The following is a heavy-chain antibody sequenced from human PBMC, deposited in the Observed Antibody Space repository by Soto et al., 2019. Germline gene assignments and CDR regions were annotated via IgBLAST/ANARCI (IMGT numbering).Heavy chain of an antibody. D-gene: IGHD3-3*01. J-gene: IGHJ1*01. CDR1: GGSISISSYY. CDR2: MYYSGGT. V-gene: IGHV4-39*01. CDR3: ARLDRFLEYFNH. Sequence: QLQLQESGPGLVKPSETLSLTCSVSGGSISISSYYWGWVRQPPGKGLEWIASMYYSGGTYYNPSLKNRATISVDKSKNQLSLKLTSATAADTAVYYCARLDRFLEYFNHWGEGTLVTVSS.